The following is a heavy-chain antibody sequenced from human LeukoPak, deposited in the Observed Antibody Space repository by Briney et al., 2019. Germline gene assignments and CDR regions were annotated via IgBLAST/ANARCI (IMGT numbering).Heavy chain of an antibody. D-gene: IGHD3-22*01. V-gene: IGHV3-33*01. J-gene: IGHJ3*02. CDR2: IWLDGLRK. CDR1: GSNYWNYG. Sequence: PGGSLRLSCAACGSNYWNYGKHWARQVRDRAVEWLAAIWLDGLRKYYADSVKGRLTISRDNSKNTLYLQLSSLRAEDTPVNYCARDLEDSSPFGAFDMWGQGTMVTVSS. CDR3: ARDLEDSSPFGAFDM.